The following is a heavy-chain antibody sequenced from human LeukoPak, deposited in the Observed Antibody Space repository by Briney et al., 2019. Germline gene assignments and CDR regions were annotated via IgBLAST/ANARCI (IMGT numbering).Heavy chain of an antibody. CDR1: GFTFSSYA. J-gene: IGHJ3*02. CDR3: AKDRFTIFGVVIIYLDAFDI. D-gene: IGHD3-3*01. Sequence: GGSLRLSCVASGFTFSSYAMSWVRQAPGKGLEWVSAISGSGGSTYYADSVKGRFTISRDNSKNTLYLQMNSLRAEDTAVYYCAKDRFTIFGVVIIYLDAFDIWGQGTMVTVSS. V-gene: IGHV3-23*01. CDR2: ISGSGGST.